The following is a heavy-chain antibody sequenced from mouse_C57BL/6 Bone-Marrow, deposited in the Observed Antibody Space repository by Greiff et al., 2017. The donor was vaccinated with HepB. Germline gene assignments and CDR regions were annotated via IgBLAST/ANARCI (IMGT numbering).Heavy chain of an antibody. Sequence: VQLQQSGPELVKPGASVKISCKASGYSFTDYNMNWVKQSTGKSLEWIGVINPNYGTTSYNQKFKGKATLTVDQSSSTAYMQLNSLTSEDSAVYYCGQDYYSNYLAWFAYWGQGTLVTVSA. CDR2: INPNYGTT. V-gene: IGHV1-39*01. CDR3: GQDYYSNYLAWFAY. J-gene: IGHJ3*01. D-gene: IGHD2-5*01. CDR1: GYSFTDYN.